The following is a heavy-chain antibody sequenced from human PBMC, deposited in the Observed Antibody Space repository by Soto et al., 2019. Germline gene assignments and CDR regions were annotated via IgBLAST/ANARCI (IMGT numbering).Heavy chain of an antibody. D-gene: IGHD3-16*01. V-gene: IGHV5-51*01. CDR3: FRGGVTSRTFDY. Sequence: SGESLKISCKASGYIIKNYWIGWVRQMPGQGLEWMGIIFPDDSDTRYSPSFQGHVTISVDKSISTAYVQWSSLKASDSAIYYCFRGGVTSRTFDYWGQGTLVT. CDR2: IFPDDSDT. CDR1: GYIIKNYW. J-gene: IGHJ4*02.